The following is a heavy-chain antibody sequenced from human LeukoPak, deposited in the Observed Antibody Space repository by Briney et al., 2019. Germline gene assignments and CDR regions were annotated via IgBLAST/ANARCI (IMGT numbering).Heavy chain of an antibody. D-gene: IGHD3-22*01. CDR2: INSDGSST. CDR1: GFTLSSSW. V-gene: IGHV3-74*01. J-gene: IGHJ4*02. Sequence: GGSLRLSCAASGFTLSSSWMYWVRQAPWQGLVWVSRINSDGSSTSHADSVKGRFTISRDNAKNTLYLQMNSLRAEDTAVYYCAREGGYSHAFDYWGQGTLVTVSS. CDR3: AREGGYSHAFDY.